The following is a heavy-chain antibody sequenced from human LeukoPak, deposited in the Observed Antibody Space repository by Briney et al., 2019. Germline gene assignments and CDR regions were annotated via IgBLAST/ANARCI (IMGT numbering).Heavy chain of an antibody. J-gene: IGHJ5*02. D-gene: IGHD6-6*01. Sequence: ASVEVSCKASGGTFSSYAIGWVRQAPGQGLEWMGGIIPIFGTANYAQKFQGRVTITADESTSTAYMELSSLRSEDTAVYYCASGIAARRGWFDPWGQGTLVTVSS. V-gene: IGHV1-69*13. CDR1: GGTFSSYA. CDR2: IIPIFGTA. CDR3: ASGIAARRGWFDP.